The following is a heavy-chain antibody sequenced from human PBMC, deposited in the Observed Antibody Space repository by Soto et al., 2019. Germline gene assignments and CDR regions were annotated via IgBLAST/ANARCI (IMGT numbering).Heavy chain of an antibody. Sequence: EVHLVESGGGLVQPGGSLRLSCAASGFTFNLYWMHWVRQAPGKGLVWVSRINPDGSSTTYADSVKGRFTISRDNSKNTVYLQMNGLGDEDTAIYYCARDNGNSYWGQGALVTVSS. J-gene: IGHJ4*02. CDR2: INPDGSST. CDR1: GFTFNLYW. V-gene: IGHV3-74*01. CDR3: ARDNGNSY. D-gene: IGHD1-7*01.